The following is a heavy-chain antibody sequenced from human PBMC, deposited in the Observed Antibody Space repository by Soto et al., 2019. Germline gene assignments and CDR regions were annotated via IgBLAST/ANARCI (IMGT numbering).Heavy chain of an antibody. V-gene: IGHV1-8*01. J-gene: IGHJ4*02. CDR2: MSPSGGKT. D-gene: IGHD6-19*01. Sequence: ASVKVSCKASGYNFTIYDISWVRQAPGQGLEWMGWMSPSGGKTGYAQKFQGRVSMTRDTSTGTAYMDLSSLRSADTAIYYCARGRIRYSSGWIYYFDYWGQGTLVTVSS. CDR1: GYNFTIYD. CDR3: ARGRIRYSSGWIYYFDY.